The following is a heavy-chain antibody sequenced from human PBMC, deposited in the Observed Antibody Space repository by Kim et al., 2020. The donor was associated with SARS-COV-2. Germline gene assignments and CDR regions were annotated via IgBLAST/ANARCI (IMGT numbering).Heavy chain of an antibody. V-gene: IGHV3-33*01. CDR2: K. Sequence: KYYATSVKGRFTSSRDNSKNTLYLQMNSLRAEDTAIYYCARSRNYYYYMDVWGKGTTVTVSS. CDR3: ARSRNYYYYMDV. J-gene: IGHJ6*03.